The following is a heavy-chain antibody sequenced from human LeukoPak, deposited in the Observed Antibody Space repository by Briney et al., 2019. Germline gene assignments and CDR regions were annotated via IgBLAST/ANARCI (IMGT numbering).Heavy chain of an antibody. J-gene: IGHJ5*02. V-gene: IGHV4-34*01. Sequence: GSLRLSCAASGFTFSSYAMSWVRQPPGKGLEWIGEINHSGSTNYNPSLKSRATISVDTSKNQFSLKVSSVTAADTAVYYCARGSFDYGDYEMFDPWGQGTLVTVSS. D-gene: IGHD4-17*01. CDR3: ARGSFDYGDYEMFDP. CDR2: INHSGST. CDR1: GFTFSSYA.